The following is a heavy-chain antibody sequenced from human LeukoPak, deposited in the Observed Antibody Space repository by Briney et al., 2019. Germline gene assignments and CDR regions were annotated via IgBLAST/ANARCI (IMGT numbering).Heavy chain of an antibody. Sequence: GGSLRLSCAASGFTFSSYAMHWVRQGPGKGLEWVAYIAHHGSNKYYADSVKGRFTNSRDNSKRTLYLQMNSLRADDTAVYYCAKDGSWSCTDWGQGALVTVSS. CDR3: AKDGSWSCTD. CDR2: IAHHGSNK. J-gene: IGHJ4*02. V-gene: IGHV3-30*02. CDR1: GFTFSSYA. D-gene: IGHD2-8*02.